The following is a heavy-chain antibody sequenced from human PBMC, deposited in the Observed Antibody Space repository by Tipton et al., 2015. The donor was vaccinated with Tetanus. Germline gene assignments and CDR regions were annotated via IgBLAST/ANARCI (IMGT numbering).Heavy chain of an antibody. CDR3: ARANNEFPKKGPFDS. CDR1: GGSVRRGDYS. D-gene: IGHD1-1*01. V-gene: IGHV4-61*03. CDR2: FSYRGKT. J-gene: IGHJ4*02. Sequence: TLSLTCTVSGGSVRRGDYSWNWIRQPPGKGLEWLAHFSYRGKTHSNHPLKSRITISQDTSKNHLSLRVRSGTAADTAVYYWARANNEFPKKGPFDSWGQGSLVSVSS.